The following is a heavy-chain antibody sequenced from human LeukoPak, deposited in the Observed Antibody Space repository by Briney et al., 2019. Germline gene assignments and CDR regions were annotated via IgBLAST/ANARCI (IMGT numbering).Heavy chain of an antibody. Sequence: SSETLSLTCAVSGGSISSNSYYWGWIRQPPGKGLEWIGSIYYSGSTYYNPSLKSRVTISVDTSKNQFSLKLGSVTAADTAVYYCAREWGNNWNDYYFDYWGQGTLVTVSS. J-gene: IGHJ4*02. D-gene: IGHD1-20*01. CDR1: GGSISSNSYY. CDR2: IYYSGST. CDR3: AREWGNNWNDYYFDY. V-gene: IGHV4-39*07.